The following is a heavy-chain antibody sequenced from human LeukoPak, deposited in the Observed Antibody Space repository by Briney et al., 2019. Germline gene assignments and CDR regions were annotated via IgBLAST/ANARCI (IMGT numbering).Heavy chain of an antibody. CDR2: MFYSGST. D-gene: IGHD3-22*01. Sequence: SETLSLTCTVSGGSISSSAYYWGWIRQPPGKGLEWIGSMFYSGSTNYNPSLKSRVTIAVDTSKNQFFLKLSSVTAADTAVYYCARHGYSWGQGTLVTVSS. J-gene: IGHJ4*02. CDR1: GGSISSSAYY. V-gene: IGHV4-39*01. CDR3: ARHGYS.